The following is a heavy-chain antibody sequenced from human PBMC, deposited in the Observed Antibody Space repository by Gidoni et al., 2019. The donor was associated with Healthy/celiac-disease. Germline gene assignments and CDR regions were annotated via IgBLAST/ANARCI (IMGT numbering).Heavy chain of an antibody. J-gene: IGHJ3*02. CDR1: GFSRSKARMG. D-gene: IGHD3-22*01. Sequence: QVTLKESGPVLVKPTETLTLTCTVSGFSRSKARMGESWSRQPPGKALEWLAHICSNDEKSYSTSLKSRLTISKDPSKSQVVLTMTNMDPVDTATYYCARIMEYDSSGYYYGGAFDIWGQGTMVTVSS. V-gene: IGHV2-26*01. CDR3: ARIMEYDSSGYYYGGAFDI. CDR2: ICSNDEK.